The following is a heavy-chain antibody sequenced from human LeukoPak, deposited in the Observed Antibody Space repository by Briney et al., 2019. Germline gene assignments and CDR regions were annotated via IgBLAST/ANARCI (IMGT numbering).Heavy chain of an antibody. CDR1: GFTFSTYW. CDR2: INTDGGNT. J-gene: IGHJ4*02. V-gene: IGHV3-74*01. CDR3: ARVGKSGSYYYFDY. Sequence: GGSLRLSCAASGFTFSTYWMYWVRQAPGKGLVWVSRINTDGGNTGYADSVKGRFTISRDNAKNTLYLQMTILTAEDTAVYYCARVGKSGSYYYFDYWGQGTLVTVSS. D-gene: IGHD1-26*01.